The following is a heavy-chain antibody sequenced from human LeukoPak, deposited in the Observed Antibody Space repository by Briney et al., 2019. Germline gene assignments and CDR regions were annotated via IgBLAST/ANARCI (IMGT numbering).Heavy chain of an antibody. D-gene: IGHD6-19*01. J-gene: IGHJ4*02. CDR1: GGSISSYY. V-gene: IGHV4-59*01. CDR3: ARDRGWYPFDY. CDR2: IYYSGST. Sequence: PSETLSLTCTVSGGSISSYYWSWIRQPPGKGLEWIGYIYYSGSTNYNPSLKSRVTISVDTSKNQFSLKLSSVTAADTAVYYCARDRGWYPFDYWGQGTLVTVSS.